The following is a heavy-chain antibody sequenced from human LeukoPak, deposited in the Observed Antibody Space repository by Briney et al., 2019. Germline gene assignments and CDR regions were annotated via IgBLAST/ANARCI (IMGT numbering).Heavy chain of an antibody. V-gene: IGHV3-72*01. CDR1: GFTFGDYH. Sequence: PGGSLRLSCATSGFTFGDYHMDWVRQAPGKGLEWIGRVRNKARNYNTEYVASVEGRFTIPRDASKNSLYLQMDSLKIEDTGVYFCARDGQQGDQSAFDIWGQGTTVTVSS. CDR3: ARDGQQGDQSAFDI. J-gene: IGHJ3*02. D-gene: IGHD2-21*01. CDR2: VRNKARNYNT.